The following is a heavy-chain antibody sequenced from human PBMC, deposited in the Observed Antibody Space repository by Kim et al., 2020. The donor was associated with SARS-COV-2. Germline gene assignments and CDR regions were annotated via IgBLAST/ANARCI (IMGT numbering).Heavy chain of an antibody. CDR2: IYYSGST. J-gene: IGHJ4*02. CDR1: GGSISSSSYY. V-gene: IGHV4-39*01. D-gene: IGHD6-6*01. CDR3: ARLSIAGELGP. Sequence: SETLSLTCTVSGGSISSSSYYWGWIRQPPGKGLEWIGSIYYSGSTYYNPSLKSRVTISVDTSKNQFSLKLSSVTAADTAVYYCARLSIAGELGPWGQGTLVTVSS.